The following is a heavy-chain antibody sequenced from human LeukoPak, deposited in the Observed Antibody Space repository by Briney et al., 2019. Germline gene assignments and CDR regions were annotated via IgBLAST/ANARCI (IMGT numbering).Heavy chain of an antibody. CDR1: GFTFSDYY. Sequence: PGGSLRLSCAASGFTFSDYYMSWIRQAPGKGLEWVSYISSSSSTIYYADSVKGRFTISRDNAKNSLYLQMNSLRAEDTAVYYCANGGLYQLLRPFDYWGQGTLVTVSS. CDR3: ANGGLYQLLRPFDY. J-gene: IGHJ4*02. CDR2: ISSSSSTI. D-gene: IGHD2-2*01. V-gene: IGHV3-11*01.